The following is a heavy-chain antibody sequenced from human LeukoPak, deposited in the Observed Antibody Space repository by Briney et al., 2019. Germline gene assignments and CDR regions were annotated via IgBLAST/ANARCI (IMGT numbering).Heavy chain of an antibody. CDR2: ISFSGDNS. D-gene: IGHD5-24*01. CDR1: GFNFREAA. V-gene: IGHV3-23*01. Sequence: PGGSLRLSCTASGFNFREAAMTCVRQAPGKGLEWVSLISFSGDNSYYADSVKGRFTISRDNSKNTLSLQMNSLRVEDTARYYCAKDIQLSTWGLGTMVTVSS. J-gene: IGHJ3*01. CDR3: AKDIQLST.